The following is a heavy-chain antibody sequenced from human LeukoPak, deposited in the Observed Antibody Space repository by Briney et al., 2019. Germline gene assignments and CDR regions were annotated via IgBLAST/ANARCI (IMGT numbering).Heavy chain of an antibody. CDR2: ISYDGSNK. J-gene: IGHJ3*02. V-gene: IGHV3-30*04. CDR1: GFTFSSYA. CDR3: ASAIPHYDSSGYYASDAFDI. Sequence: GGSLRLSCAASGFTFSSYAMHWVRQAPGKGLEWVAVISYDGSNKYYADSVKGRFTISRDNSKNTLYLQMNSLRAEDTAVYYCASAIPHYDSSGYYASDAFDIWGQGTMVTVSS. D-gene: IGHD3-22*01.